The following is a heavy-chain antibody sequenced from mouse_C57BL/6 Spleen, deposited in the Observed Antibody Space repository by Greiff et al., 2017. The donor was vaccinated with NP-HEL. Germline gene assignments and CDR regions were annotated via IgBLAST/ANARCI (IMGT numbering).Heavy chain of an antibody. J-gene: IGHJ1*03. CDR2: ISSGSSTI. CDR3: ARNGGNWYCDV. V-gene: IGHV5-17*01. CDR1: GFTFSDYG. D-gene: IGHD1-1*02. Sequence: EVMLVESGGGLVKPGGSLKLSCAASGFTFSDYGMHWVRQAPEKGLEWVAYISSGSSTIYYADTVTGRFTISRDNAKTTLFLQMTSRRSEDTAMYDCARNGGNWYCDVWGTGTTVTVSS.